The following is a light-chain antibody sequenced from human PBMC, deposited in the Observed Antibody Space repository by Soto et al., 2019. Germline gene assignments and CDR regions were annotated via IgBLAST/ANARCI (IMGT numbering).Light chain of an antibody. V-gene: IGLV2-14*01. CDR3: SSYTGDNTWV. CDR2: EVT. CDR1: RSDVGTYNY. Sequence: QSALTQPASVSGSPGQSITISCTGTRSDVGTYNYVSWYQQHAGKAPKLIIYEVTSRPSGVSSRFSGSKYVNTASLTISGLQAEDEADFYCSSYTGDNTWVFGGGTKLTVL. J-gene: IGLJ3*02.